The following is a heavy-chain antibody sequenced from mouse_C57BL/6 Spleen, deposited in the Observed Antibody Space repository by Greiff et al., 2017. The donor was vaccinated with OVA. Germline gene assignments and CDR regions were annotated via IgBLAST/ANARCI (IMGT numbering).Heavy chain of an antibody. CDR3: ARSYYGSPHWYFDV. J-gene: IGHJ1*03. V-gene: IGHV1-76*01. CDR2: IYPGSGNT. Sequence: VQLQQSGAELVRPGASVKLSCKASGYTFTDYYINWVKQRPGQGLEWIARIYPGSGNTYYNEKFKGKATLTAEKSSSTAYMQLSSLTSEDSAVYFCARSYYGSPHWYFDVWGTGTTVTVSS. D-gene: IGHD1-1*01. CDR1: GYTFTDYY.